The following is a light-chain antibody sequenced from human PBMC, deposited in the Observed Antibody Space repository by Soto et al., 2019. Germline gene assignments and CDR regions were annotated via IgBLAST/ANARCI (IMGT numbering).Light chain of an antibody. CDR2: AVS. J-gene: IGKJ1*01. V-gene: IGKV3-20*01. CDR1: QSVSSNY. CDR3: QQYDGAPLT. Sequence: EAVLTQPPATLSGSPVERGARSIRTSQSVSSNYLDWYQQKPGQAPRLLIYAVSSRATGIPDRFSGSGSGTDFALTISRLEPEDFGVDHCQQYDGAPLTFGQGTKVDIK.